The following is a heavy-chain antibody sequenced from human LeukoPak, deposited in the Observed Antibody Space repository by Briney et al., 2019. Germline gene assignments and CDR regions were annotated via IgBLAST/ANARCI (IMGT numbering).Heavy chain of an antibody. CDR1: GGTFSSYA. V-gene: IGHV1-69*05. D-gene: IGHD3-22*01. Sequence: ASVKVSCKASGGTFSSYAISWARQAPGQGLEWLGGIIPLFGTANYAQKFQGRVTITTDESTSTAYMELSSLRSEDTAVYYCARARSPSSGYLLRDHNWFDPWGQGTLVTVSS. CDR2: IIPLFGTA. J-gene: IGHJ5*02. CDR3: ARARSPSSGYLLRDHNWFDP.